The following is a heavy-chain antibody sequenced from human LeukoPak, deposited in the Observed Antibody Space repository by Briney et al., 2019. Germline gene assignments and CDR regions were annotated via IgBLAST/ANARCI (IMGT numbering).Heavy chain of an antibody. Sequence: ASVKVSCKASGDTFTSYDLNWGRQAPGQGQELMGWWNPNSGKTGYSQKFHGRVPITRTTSISTVYMALSSLRSEDTAVYYCARDYGGNSGWFDPWGQGTLVTVSS. V-gene: IGHV1-8*03. CDR3: ARDYGGNSGWFDP. J-gene: IGHJ5*02. CDR2: WNPNSGKT. D-gene: IGHD4-23*01. CDR1: GDTFTSYD.